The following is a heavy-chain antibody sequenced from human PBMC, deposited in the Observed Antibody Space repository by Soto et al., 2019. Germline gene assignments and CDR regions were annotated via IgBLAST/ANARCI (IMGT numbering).Heavy chain of an antibody. V-gene: IGHV3-15*01. CDR1: GFTFSNAW. D-gene: IGHD2-2*01. CDR3: TTEGYCSSTSCFYYYYYMDV. CDR2: IKSKTDGGTT. Sequence: GGSLRFSCAASGFTFSNAWMSWVRQAPGKGLEWVGRIKSKTDGGTTDYAAPVKGRFTISRDDSKNTLYLQMNSLKTEDTAVYYCTTEGYCSSTSCFYYYYYMDVWGKGTTVTVSS. J-gene: IGHJ6*03.